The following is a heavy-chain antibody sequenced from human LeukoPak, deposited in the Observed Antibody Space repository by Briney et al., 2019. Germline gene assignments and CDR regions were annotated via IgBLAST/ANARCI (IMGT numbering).Heavy chain of an antibody. J-gene: IGHJ6*03. CDR2: INHSGST. CDR1: GGSFSGYY. D-gene: IGHD2-2*01. CDR3: AREKGYCSSTSCYSSYYYYMDV. V-gene: IGHV4-34*01. Sequence: PSETLSLTCAVYGGSFSGYYWSWIRQPPGKGLEWIGEINHSGSTNYNPSLKSRVTISVDTSKNQFSLKLSSVTAADTAVYYCAREKGYCSSTSCYSSYYYYMDVWGKGTTVTVSS.